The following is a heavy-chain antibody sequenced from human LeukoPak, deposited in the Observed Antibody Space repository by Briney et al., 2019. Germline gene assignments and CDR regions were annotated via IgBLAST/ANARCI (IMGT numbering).Heavy chain of an antibody. CDR1: GGSISSYY. D-gene: IGHD2-15*01. V-gene: IGHV4-59*01. CDR2: IYYSGST. CDR3: ARAGRYCSGGSCYRGGSWYFDL. Sequence: TSETLSLTCTVSGGSISSYYWSWIRQPPGKGLEWIGYIYYSGSTNYNPSLKSRVTISVDTSKNQFSLKLSSVTAADTAVYYCARAGRYCSGGSCYRGGSWYFDLWGRGTLVTVSS. J-gene: IGHJ2*01.